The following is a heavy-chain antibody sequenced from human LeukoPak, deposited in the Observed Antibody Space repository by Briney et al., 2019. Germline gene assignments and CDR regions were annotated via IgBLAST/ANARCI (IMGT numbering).Heavy chain of an antibody. Sequence: GGSLRLSSAASGFTFSTYAMHWVRQAPGKGLVWVSRINRDGSTTKYADSVKGRFTVSRDNAKNTLNLQMNSLRAEDTAVYYCARDKKSGESSEIDYWGQGTLVTVSS. D-gene: IGHD3-10*01. CDR2: INRDGSTT. CDR3: ARDKKSGESSEIDY. CDR1: GFTFSTYA. V-gene: IGHV3-74*03. J-gene: IGHJ4*02.